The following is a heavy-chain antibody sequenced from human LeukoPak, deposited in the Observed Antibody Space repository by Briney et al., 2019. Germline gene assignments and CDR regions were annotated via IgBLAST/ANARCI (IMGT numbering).Heavy chain of an antibody. J-gene: IGHJ4*03. CDR3: ARTGFTTSIPPFDN. CDR2: IYYSGST. V-gene: IGHV4-59*01. Sequence: SETLSPTCTVSGGSISSYYWSWIRQPPGKGLEWIGYIYYSGSTNYNPSLKSRVTISVDASKNQFSLKLSSVTAADTAGYYGARTGFTTSIPPFDNWGQGTLVTVAS. D-gene: IGHD3-3*01. CDR1: GGSISSYY.